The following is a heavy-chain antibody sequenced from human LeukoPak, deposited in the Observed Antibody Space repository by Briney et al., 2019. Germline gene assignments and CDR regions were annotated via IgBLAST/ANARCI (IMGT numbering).Heavy chain of an antibody. CDR1: CYTFTSYG. CDR3: ARDSADLDYYGSGSYW. V-gene: IGHV1-18*01. D-gene: IGHD3-10*01. J-gene: IGHJ4*02. Sequence: ASGNVSCKAACYTFTSYGISWVRQAPGQRLEGMGWISAYNGNTKYAQKLQSRVTMTTDTSTSTAYMEMRSLRSDDTAVYYCARDSADLDYYGSGSYWWGQGTLVTVSS. CDR2: ISAYNGNT.